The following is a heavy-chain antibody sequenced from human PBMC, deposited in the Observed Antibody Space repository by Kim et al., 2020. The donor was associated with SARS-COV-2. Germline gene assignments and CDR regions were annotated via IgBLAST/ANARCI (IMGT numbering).Heavy chain of an antibody. V-gene: IGHV1-3*02. Sequence: ASVKVSCKGSGDTFANFAIHWVRQAPGQSLEWMGWSNAVNFDTKYSHEFQGRLTISRDTSASIVYMALSSLRSEDMAVYYCARGRYAGYYGMDVWGQGTTVTVSS. D-gene: IGHD1-1*01. CDR3: ARGRYAGYYGMDV. CDR2: SNAVNFDT. CDR1: GDTFANFA. J-gene: IGHJ6*02.